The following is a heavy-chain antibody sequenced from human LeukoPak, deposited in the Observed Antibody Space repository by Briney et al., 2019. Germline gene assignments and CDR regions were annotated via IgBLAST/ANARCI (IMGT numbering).Heavy chain of an antibody. CDR1: GFTFSSYA. Sequence: TGGSLRLSCAASGFTFSSYAMHWVRQAPGKGLEWVAVISYDGSNKYYADSVKGRFTISRDNSKNTLYLQMNSLRAEDTAVYYCARVRGSSWHPYTYYYYGMDVWGQGTTVTVSS. CDR2: ISYDGSNK. CDR3: ARVRGSSWHPYTYYYYGMDV. V-gene: IGHV3-30-3*01. D-gene: IGHD6-13*01. J-gene: IGHJ6*02.